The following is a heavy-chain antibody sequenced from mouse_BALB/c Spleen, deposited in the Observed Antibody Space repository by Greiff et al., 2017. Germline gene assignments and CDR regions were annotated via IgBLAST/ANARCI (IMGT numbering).Heavy chain of an antibody. V-gene: IGHV14-3*02. CDR2: IDPANGNT. D-gene: IGHD2-1*01. J-gene: IGHJ4*01. CDR3: ARSYYGNYVDAMDY. CDR1: GFNIKDTY. Sequence: VQLQQSGAELVKPGASVKLSCTASGFNIKDTYMHWVKQRPEQGLEWIGRIDPANGNTKYDPKFQGKATITADPSSNTAYLQLSSLTSEDTAVYYSARSYYGNYVDAMDYWGQGTSVTVSS.